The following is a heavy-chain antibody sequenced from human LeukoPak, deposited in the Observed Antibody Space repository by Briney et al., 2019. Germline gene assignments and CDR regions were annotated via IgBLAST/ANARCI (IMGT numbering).Heavy chain of an antibody. V-gene: IGHV3-23*01. D-gene: IGHD3-3*01. CDR3: ANQGIASTVLRFLEWLLFPFDY. CDR2: ISGSGGST. CDR1: GFTFSSYA. Sequence: QPGGSLRLSCAASGFTFSSYAMSWVRQAPGKRLEWVSAISGSGGSTYYADSVKGRFTISRDNSKNTLYLQMNSLRAEGTAVYYCANQGIASTVLRFLEWLLFPFDYWGQGTLVTVSS. J-gene: IGHJ4*02.